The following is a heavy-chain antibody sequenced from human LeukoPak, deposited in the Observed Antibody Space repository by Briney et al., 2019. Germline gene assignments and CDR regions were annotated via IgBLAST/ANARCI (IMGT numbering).Heavy chain of an antibody. Sequence: PGGSLRLSCAASGFTFNNYAMSWVRQAPGKGLEYVSAITDSGDNTVYADSVRGRFSMSRDNSKTTLYLQMNTLRAEDTAIYFCARGTLPYCTAGTCYPLDYWGQGTLATVSS. CDR3: ARGTLPYCTAGTCYPLDY. J-gene: IGHJ4*02. CDR1: GFTFNNYA. V-gene: IGHV3-23*01. CDR2: ITDSGDNT. D-gene: IGHD2-15*01.